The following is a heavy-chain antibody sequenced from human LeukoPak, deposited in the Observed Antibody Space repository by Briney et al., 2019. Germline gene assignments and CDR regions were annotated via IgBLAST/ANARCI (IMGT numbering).Heavy chain of an antibody. CDR2: MPHSGST. CDR3: ATDGLHRNAFDI. Sequence: ASETLSLTCTVSGGSISGYYWSWIRQPPGKCLQWIGYMPHSGSTTYNPSLKSRVTMSLDTSKNQFSLKLSSMTAADTAVYYCATDGLHRNAFDIWGQGTMVTVSS. CDR1: GGSISGYY. D-gene: IGHD4-11*01. J-gene: IGHJ3*02. V-gene: IGHV4-59*01.